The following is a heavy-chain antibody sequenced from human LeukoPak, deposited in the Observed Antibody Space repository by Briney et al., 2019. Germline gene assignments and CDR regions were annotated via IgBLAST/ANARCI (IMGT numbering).Heavy chain of an antibody. Sequence: VASVKVSCKASGGTFSTYAISWVRQAPGQGLEWMGAIISIFGTANYAQNFQGRVTITTDKSTSTVYMALSSLRSEDTAVYYCARDREMTSAFDIWGQGTMVTVSS. CDR3: ARDREMTSAFDI. CDR2: IISIFGTA. V-gene: IGHV1-69*05. D-gene: IGHD4-11*01. CDR1: GGTFSTYA. J-gene: IGHJ3*02.